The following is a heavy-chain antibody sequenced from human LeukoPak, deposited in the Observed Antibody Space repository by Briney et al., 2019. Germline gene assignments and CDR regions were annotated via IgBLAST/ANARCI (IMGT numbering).Heavy chain of an antibody. CDR1: GFTSSSYG. Sequence: GGSLRLSCSASGFTSSSYGMHWVRQAPGKGLEWVAFRRYDGSNKYYADSVKGRFTISRDNSKNTLYLQMNSLRAEDTAVYYCAKIVVVAATPEDAFDIWGQGTMVTVSS. D-gene: IGHD2-15*01. V-gene: IGHV3-30*02. CDR2: RRYDGSNK. J-gene: IGHJ3*02. CDR3: AKIVVVAATPEDAFDI.